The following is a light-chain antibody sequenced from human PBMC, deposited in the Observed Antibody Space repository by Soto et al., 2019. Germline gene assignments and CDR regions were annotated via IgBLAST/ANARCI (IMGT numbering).Light chain of an antibody. J-gene: IGKJ1*01. CDR2: GTS. Sequence: EVVLTQSPGTLSLSQGERATLSGRASQSVGSSYLAWYQQKPGQAPRVLIYGTSSRATGIPDRFSGIVSGTDFTLTLSRLEPEDFAVYDGQQSTTSSWTFCQGTKVDIK. V-gene: IGKV3-20*01. CDR3: QQSTTSSWT. CDR1: QSVGSSY.